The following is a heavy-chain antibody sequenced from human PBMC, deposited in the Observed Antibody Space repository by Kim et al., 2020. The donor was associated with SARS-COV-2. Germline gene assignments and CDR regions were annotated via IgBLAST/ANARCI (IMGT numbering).Heavy chain of an antibody. J-gene: IGHJ4*02. V-gene: IGHV3-53*01. D-gene: IGHD2-15*01. CDR3: VRDAGGY. Sequence: SGGNHYYSEAVMGRFTISRDNSKNTLYLQMNRLRADDTGVYYCVRDAGGYWGQGTLVTVSS. CDR2: SGGNH.